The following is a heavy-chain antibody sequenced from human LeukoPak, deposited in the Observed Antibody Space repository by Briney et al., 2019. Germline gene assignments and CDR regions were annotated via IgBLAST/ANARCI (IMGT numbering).Heavy chain of an antibody. CDR3: ARDKTNMVFGK. D-gene: IGHD3-10*01. J-gene: IGHJ4*02. CDR2: IYYSGTT. V-gene: IGHV4-30-4*01. Sequence: PSETLSLTCTVSGGSISSGNDYWSWIRQPPGKGLEWIGYIYYSGTTFYNPSLKSRVTISVDTSKNQFSLKLSSVTAADTAVYYCARDKTNMVFGKWGQGTLVTVSS. CDR1: GGSISSGNDY.